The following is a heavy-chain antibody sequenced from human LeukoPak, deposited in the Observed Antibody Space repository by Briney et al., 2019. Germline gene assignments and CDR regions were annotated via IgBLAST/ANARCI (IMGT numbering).Heavy chain of an antibody. CDR3: ARDVSSGWLQGSNYYYYYAIEV. V-gene: IGHV3-30*03. J-gene: IGHJ6*02. Sequence: GGSLRLSCAASGFTSSSYAMNWVRQAPGKGLEWLTVISNHGRNKYYADSVKGRLTISRDNSQDTLYLHINSLRPEDTAVYYCARDVSSGWLQGSNYYYYYAIEVWGQGTAVTVSS. D-gene: IGHD6-19*01. CDR1: GFTSSSYA. CDR2: ISNHGRNK.